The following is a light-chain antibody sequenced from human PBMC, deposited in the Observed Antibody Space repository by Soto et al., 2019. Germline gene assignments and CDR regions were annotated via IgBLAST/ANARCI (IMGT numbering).Light chain of an antibody. CDR1: QGISGW. CDR2: AAS. Sequence: DIQMTQSPSSVSASIGDRVTITCRASQGISGWLAWYQQKPGKPPTLLLYAASSLQSAVPSRFSGSGSGTDFTLPIRTLQPEDFGTYYCQQSNSFPITFGQGTRLEIK. J-gene: IGKJ5*01. CDR3: QQSNSFPIT. V-gene: IGKV1D-12*01.